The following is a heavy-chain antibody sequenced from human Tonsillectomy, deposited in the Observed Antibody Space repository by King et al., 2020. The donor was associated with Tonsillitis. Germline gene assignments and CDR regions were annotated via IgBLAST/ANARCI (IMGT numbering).Heavy chain of an antibody. CDR3: AREQYTIFGVVLMTHFDC. CDR2: ISAYNGNT. Sequence: QLVQSGAEVRKPGASVKVSCKASGYTFTRYGISWVRQAPGQGLEWMGWISAYNGNTNYGQKLQGRVTMTTDTSMNTAYMELRSLRSDDTAVYYCAREQYTIFGVVLMTHFDCWGQGTLVTVSS. CDR1: GYTFTRYG. D-gene: IGHD3-3*01. J-gene: IGHJ4*02. V-gene: IGHV1-18*04.